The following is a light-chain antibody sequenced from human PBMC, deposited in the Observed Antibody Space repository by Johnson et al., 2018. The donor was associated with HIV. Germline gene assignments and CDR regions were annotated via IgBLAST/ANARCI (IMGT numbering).Light chain of an antibody. CDR1: SSNIENNF. V-gene: IGLV1-51*01. Sequence: QSVLTQSPSVSAAPGQKVTISCSGSSSNIENNFVSWYQQFPGTAPKLLIYDNNKRPSEIPDRFSGSKSGTSATLVITGLRTGDEADYYCGTWDSSLRSGFFGTGTKVTVL. J-gene: IGLJ1*01. CDR2: DNN. CDR3: GTWDSSLRSGF.